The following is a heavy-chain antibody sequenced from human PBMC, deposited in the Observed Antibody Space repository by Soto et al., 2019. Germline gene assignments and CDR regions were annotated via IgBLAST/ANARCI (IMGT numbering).Heavy chain of an antibody. V-gene: IGHV1-24*01. CDR3: ATDRTSSYYFDY. J-gene: IGHJ4*02. CDR1: GYTLTELS. CDR2: FDPEDGET. Sequence: ASVKVSCKVSGYTLTELSMHWVRQAPGKGLEWMGGFDPEDGETIYAQKFQGRVTMTEDTSTDTAYMELSSLRSEDTAVYYCATDRTSSYYFDYWGQGTLVTVSS. D-gene: IGHD2-2*01.